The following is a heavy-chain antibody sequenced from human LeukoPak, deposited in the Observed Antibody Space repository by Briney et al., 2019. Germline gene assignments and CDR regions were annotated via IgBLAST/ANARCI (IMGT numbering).Heavy chain of an antibody. CDR2: ISGSGGST. Sequence: PGGSLRLSCAASGFTFSSYWMSWVRQAPGKGLEWVSGISGSGGSTYYADSVKGRFTISRDNSKNTLYLQMNSLRAEGTAVYYCVRIPVAVGIDTFDIWGQGTMVTVSS. J-gene: IGHJ3*02. D-gene: IGHD6-19*01. V-gene: IGHV3-23*01. CDR3: VRIPVAVGIDTFDI. CDR1: GFTFSSYW.